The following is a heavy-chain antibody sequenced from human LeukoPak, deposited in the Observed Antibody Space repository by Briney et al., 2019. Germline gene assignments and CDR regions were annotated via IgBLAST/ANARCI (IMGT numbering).Heavy chain of an antibody. CDR1: GFTFSSYA. CDR2: ISWNSGSI. J-gene: IGHJ4*02. V-gene: IGHV3-9*01. Sequence: GGSLRLSCAASGFTFSSYAMSWVRQAPGKGLEWVSGISWNSGSIGYADSVKGRFTISRDNAKNSLYLQMNSLRAEDTALYYCAKDLGKGGYSHYYFDYWGQGTLVTVSS. D-gene: IGHD3-22*01. CDR3: AKDLGKGGYSHYYFDY.